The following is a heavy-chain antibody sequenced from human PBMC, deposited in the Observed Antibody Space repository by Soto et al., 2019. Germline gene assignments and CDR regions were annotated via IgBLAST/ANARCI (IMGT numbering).Heavy chain of an antibody. CDR3: ARVGRYYGSGRYYFDY. V-gene: IGHV3-23*01. Sequence: GGSLRLSCAASGFTFSSYAMSWVRQAPGKGLEWVSAISGSGGSTHYADSVKGRFTISRDNSKNTLYLQMNSLRAEDTAVYYCARVGRYYGSGRYYFDYWGQGTLVTVSS. CDR2: ISGSGGST. D-gene: IGHD3-10*01. CDR1: GFTFSSYA. J-gene: IGHJ4*02.